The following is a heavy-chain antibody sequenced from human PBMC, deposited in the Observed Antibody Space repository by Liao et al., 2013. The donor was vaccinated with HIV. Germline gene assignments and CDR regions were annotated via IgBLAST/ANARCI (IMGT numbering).Heavy chain of an antibody. Sequence: QVQLQESGPGLVKPSETLSLTCTVSGGSISSYYWSWIRQPPGKGLEWIGYIYYSGSTNYNPSLKSRVTISVDTSKNQFSLKLSSVTAADTAVYYCARVPYDFWSGYYSDYYYYMDVWGKGTTVTVSS. CDR1: GGSISSYY. CDR3: ARVPYDFWSGYYSDYYYYMDV. D-gene: IGHD3-3*01. J-gene: IGHJ6*03. V-gene: IGHV4-59*01. CDR2: IYYSGST.